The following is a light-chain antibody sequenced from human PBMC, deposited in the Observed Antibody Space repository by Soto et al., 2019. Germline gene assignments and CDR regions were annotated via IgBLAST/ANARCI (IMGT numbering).Light chain of an antibody. V-gene: IGKV3-20*01. CDR2: GAS. CDR3: QQYSTSPPMYT. CDR1: QSISSSY. Sequence: ESVLTQSPGTLSLSPGERATLSCRTSQSISSSYLAWYQQKPGQAPRLLIYGASSRATVIPDRFSGIGSGTEFTLTISRLEPEDFAVYYCQQYSTSPPMYTFGQGTKLEIK. J-gene: IGKJ2*01.